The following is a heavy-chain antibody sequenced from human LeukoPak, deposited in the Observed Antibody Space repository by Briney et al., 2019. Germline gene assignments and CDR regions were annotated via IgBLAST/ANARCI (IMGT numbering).Heavy chain of an antibody. CDR2: IKQDGSEK. CDR1: GFTFNNYW. V-gene: IGHV3-7*05. J-gene: IGHJ4*02. D-gene: IGHD2-21*02. CDR3: ARDSPRPKPATAPYY. Sequence: LSGGSLRLSCVASGFTFNNYWMSWVRQAPGKGLEWVANIKQDGSEKYYADSVKGRFTISRDNAKNSLYLQVNNLTAEDTAIYYCARDSPRPKPATAPYYWGQGTLVTVSS.